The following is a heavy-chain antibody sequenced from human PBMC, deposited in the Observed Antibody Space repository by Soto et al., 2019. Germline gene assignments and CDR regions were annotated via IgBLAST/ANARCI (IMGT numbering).Heavy chain of an antibody. J-gene: IGHJ6*02. CDR3: ARAGDIVVVPAAMGAVAGTGYYYYGMDV. Sequence: ASVKVSCKASGYTFTSYGISWVRQAPGQGLEWMGWISAYNCNTNYAQKLQGRVTMTTDTSTSTAYMELRSLRFDDTAVYYCARAGDIVVVPAAMGAVAGTGYYYYGMDVWGQGTTVTVSS. D-gene: IGHD2-2*01. V-gene: IGHV1-18*01. CDR1: GYTFTSYG. CDR2: ISAYNCNT.